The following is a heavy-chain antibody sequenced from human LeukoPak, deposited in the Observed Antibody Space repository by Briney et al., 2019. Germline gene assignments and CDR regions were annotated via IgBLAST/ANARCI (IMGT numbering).Heavy chain of an antibody. V-gene: IGHV4-39*01. D-gene: IGHD1-1*01. CDR2: IYYNGNT. CDR3: ARSIGATEATSFDY. Sequence: SETLSLTCTVSGGSISNNNYYWAWTRQPPGKRLEWIGRIYYNGNTYYNPSLRSRVTISVDTSKNQFSPRLSSVTAADTALYYCARSIGATEATSFDYWGQGTLVSVSS. J-gene: IGHJ4*02. CDR1: GGSISNNNYY.